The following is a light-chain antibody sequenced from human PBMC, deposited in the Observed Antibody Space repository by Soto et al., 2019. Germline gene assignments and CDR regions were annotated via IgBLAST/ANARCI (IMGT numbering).Light chain of an antibody. Sequence: DIQMTQSPSSLSASVGDRVTITCRASESISSYLHWYQQKPGKAPKLLIFAASSLQSGVPSRFRGSGSGTDFSLTINGLQPEDFATYYCQQSHSIPVTFGQGTKVEMK. CDR1: ESISSY. CDR2: AAS. V-gene: IGKV1-39*01. CDR3: QQSHSIPVT. J-gene: IGKJ1*01.